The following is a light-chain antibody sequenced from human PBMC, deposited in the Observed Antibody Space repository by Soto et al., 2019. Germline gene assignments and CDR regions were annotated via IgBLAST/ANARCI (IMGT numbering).Light chain of an antibody. CDR1: QSVSFSS. CDR2: GKS. J-gene: IGKJ4*01. CDR3: QQYASSPLT. Sequence: EMVLTQSPVTLSLSAGERATRSCRASQSVSFSSLAWYQHKPGRAPRLLIYGKSSRATGIPDRFSGSGSGTDFTLIISKVDPEDFGVYFCQQYASSPLTFGGGTKVDI. V-gene: IGKV3-20*01.